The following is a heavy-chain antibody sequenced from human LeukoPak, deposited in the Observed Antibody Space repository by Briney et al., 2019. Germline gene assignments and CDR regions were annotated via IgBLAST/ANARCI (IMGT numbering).Heavy chain of an antibody. CDR1: GFTFSSYA. CDR2: ISGSGGST. D-gene: IGHD4-17*01. J-gene: IGHJ6*02. Sequence: GGSLRLSCAASGFTFSSYAMSWVRQAPGKGLEWVSAISGSGGSTYYADSVNGRFTISRDNSKNPRYLKMNSLRAEDTAVYYCAKGASTVTTSGMDVWGQGTTVTVSS. V-gene: IGHV3-23*01. CDR3: AKGASTVTTSGMDV.